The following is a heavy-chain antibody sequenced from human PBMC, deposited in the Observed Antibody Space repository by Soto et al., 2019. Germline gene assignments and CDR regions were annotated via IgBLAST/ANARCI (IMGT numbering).Heavy chain of an antibody. CDR2: INHSGST. D-gene: IGHD3-3*01. J-gene: IGHJ5*02. CDR1: GGSFSGYY. CDR3: ARAFWSGYFNWFDP. V-gene: IGHV4-34*01. Sequence: SETLSLTCAVYGGSFSGYYWSWIRQPPGKGLEWIGEINHSGSTNYNPSLKSRVTISVDTSKNQFSLKLSSVTAADTAVYYCARAFWSGYFNWFDPWGQGTLVTVSS.